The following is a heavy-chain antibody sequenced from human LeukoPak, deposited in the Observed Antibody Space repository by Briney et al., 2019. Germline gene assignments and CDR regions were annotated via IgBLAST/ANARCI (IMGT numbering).Heavy chain of an antibody. J-gene: IGHJ2*01. CDR2: ISHNGGST. V-gene: IGHV3-23*01. CDR3: AKDSGTCCWYFDL. Sequence: GGSLRLSCTASDFTFSSYDMTWVRQAPGKGLEWVSSISHNGGSTYAGSVKGRFTISRDNSKNTLYLQMNSLRAEDAAVYYCAKDSGTCCWYFDLWGRGTLVTVSS. CDR1: DFTFSSYD. D-gene: IGHD1-26*01.